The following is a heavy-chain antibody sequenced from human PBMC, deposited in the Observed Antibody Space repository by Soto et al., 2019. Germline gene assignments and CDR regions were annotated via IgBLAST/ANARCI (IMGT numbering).Heavy chain of an antibody. CDR2: INPNSGGT. V-gene: IGHV1-2*02. Sequence: ASVKVSCKASGYTFTGYYMHWVRQAPGQGLEWMGWINPNSGGTNYAQKFQGRVTMTRDTSISTAYMELSRLRSDDTAVYYCARVASGYSNYAPFGYWGQGTLVTAPQ. D-gene: IGHD4-4*01. CDR3: ARVASGYSNYAPFGY. CDR1: GYTFTGYY. J-gene: IGHJ4*02.